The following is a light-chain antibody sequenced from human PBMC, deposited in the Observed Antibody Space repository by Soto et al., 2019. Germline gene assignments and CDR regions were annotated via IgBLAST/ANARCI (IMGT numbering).Light chain of an antibody. Sequence: EMVMTHSPATLSVSPGERATLSCRASQSVSSNLAWYQQKSGQAPRLLIKGASTRATGIPARFSGSGSGTEFTLTISSLQSEDFAVYYCQQYNNWPQTFGQGTKVDIK. CDR3: QQYNNWPQT. CDR1: QSVSSN. CDR2: GAS. V-gene: IGKV3-15*01. J-gene: IGKJ1*01.